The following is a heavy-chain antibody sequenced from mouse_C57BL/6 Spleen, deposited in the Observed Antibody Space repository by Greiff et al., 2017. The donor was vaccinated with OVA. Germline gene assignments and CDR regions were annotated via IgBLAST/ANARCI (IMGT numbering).Heavy chain of an antibody. V-gene: IGHV1-82*01. Sequence: VQGVESGPELVKPGASVKISCKASGYAFSSSWMNWVKQRPGKGLEWIGRIYPGDGDTNYNGKFKGKATLTANKSSSTAYMQLSSLTSEDSAVYVCAREGDYGNYRNAMDYWGQGTSVTVSS. CDR3: AREGDYGNYRNAMDY. D-gene: IGHD2-1*01. CDR2: IYPGDGDT. CDR1: GYAFSSSW. J-gene: IGHJ4*01.